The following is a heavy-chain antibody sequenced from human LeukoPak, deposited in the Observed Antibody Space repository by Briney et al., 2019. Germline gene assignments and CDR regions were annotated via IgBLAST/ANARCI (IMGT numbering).Heavy chain of an antibody. CDR3: ASVTMVRGSKVVYYYYMDV. V-gene: IGHV3-15*01. CDR2: IKSKTDGGTT. CDR1: GFTFSNAW. J-gene: IGHJ6*03. Sequence: GGSLRLSCAASGFTFSNAWMSWVRQAPGKGLEWVGRIKSKTDGGTTDYAAPVKGRFTISRDDSKNTLYLQMNSLKTEDTAVYYCASVTMVRGSKVVYYYYMDVWGKGTTVTVSS. D-gene: IGHD3-10*01.